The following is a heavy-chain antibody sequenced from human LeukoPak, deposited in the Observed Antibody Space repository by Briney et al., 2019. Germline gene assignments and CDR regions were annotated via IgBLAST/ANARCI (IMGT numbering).Heavy chain of an antibody. CDR3: ARLIVAACVDAFDI. D-gene: IGHD6-13*01. V-gene: IGHV4-59*08. J-gene: IGHJ3*02. CDR2: IYYSGST. CDR1: GGSISSYY. Sequence: PSETLSLTCTVSGGSISSYYWSWIRQPPGRGLEWIGYIYYSGSTDYNPSLKSRVTISVDTSKNQFSLKLSSVTAADTAVYYCARLIVAACVDAFDIWGQGTMVTVSS.